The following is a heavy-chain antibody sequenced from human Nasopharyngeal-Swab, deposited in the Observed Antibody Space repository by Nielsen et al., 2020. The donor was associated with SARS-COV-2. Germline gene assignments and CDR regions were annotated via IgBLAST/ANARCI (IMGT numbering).Heavy chain of an antibody. V-gene: IGHV3-23*01. CDR3: ATWMTAHFDY. D-gene: IGHD5-18*01. CDR2: VDYDGVRT. J-gene: IGHJ4*02. CDR1: GYTFSNYA. Sequence: GGSLRLSCTGSGYTFSNYAISWVRQAPGQGLEWVSTVDYDGVRTHYADSVEGRFIISRDNSKNTVYLQIKSLGVEDAVVYYCATWMTAHFDYWGQGTLVT.